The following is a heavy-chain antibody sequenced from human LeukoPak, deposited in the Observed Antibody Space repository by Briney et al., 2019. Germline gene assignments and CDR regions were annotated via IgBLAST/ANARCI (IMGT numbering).Heavy chain of an antibody. J-gene: IGHJ4*02. CDR2: IYYSNT. D-gene: IGHD4-17*01. CDR1: GGSISSYY. V-gene: IGHV4-59*08. Sequence: PSETLSLTCTVSGGSISSYYWSWIRQPPGKGLESIGYIYYSNTNYNPSLKSRGTISVDTSKNQFSLRLSSVTAADTAVYYCARLKYGDYGLYYFDYWGQGTLVTVSS. CDR3: ARLKYGDYGLYYFDY.